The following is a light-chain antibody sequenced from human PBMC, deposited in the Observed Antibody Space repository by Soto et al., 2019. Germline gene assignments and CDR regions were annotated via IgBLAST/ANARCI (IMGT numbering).Light chain of an antibody. J-gene: IGLJ2*01. CDR2: EVS. CDR1: SSDIGDYTH. CDR3: CSYTSISTSAV. V-gene: IGLV2-14*01. Sequence: QSVLTQPASVSGSPGQSITISCTGTSSDIGDYTHVSWYQQHPGKAPKLIIYEVSDRPSGVSNRFSGSKSGSTASLTISGLQTEDEADYYCCSYTSISTSAVFGGGTQLTVL.